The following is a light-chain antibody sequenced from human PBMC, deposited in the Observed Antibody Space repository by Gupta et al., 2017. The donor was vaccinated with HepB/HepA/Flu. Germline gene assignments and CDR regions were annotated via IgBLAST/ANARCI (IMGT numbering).Light chain of an antibody. J-gene: IGLJ3*02. CDR3: QVRDTSSDHWV. CDR1: DIGGKS. Sequence: SYVTTQPPSVSAPPGHTAWITCGGNDIGGKSVHWYQQKPGQAPVLVVYDDSDRPSGIPERFSGSNSGNTATLIISGVEAGDEADYYCQVRDTSSDHWVFGGGTKLIVL. V-gene: IGLV3-21*02. CDR2: DDS.